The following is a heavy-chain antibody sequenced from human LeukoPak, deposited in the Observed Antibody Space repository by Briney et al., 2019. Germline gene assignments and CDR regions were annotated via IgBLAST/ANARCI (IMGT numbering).Heavy chain of an antibody. CDR2: ISGYNGNT. CDR1: GYTFTDYG. J-gene: IGHJ6*03. CDR3: ARDNDYGDYGVYYYYYYYMDV. D-gene: IGHD4-17*01. V-gene: IGHV1-18*01. Sequence: ASVKVSCKTSGYTFTDYGISWVRQAPGQGPEWMGWISGYNGNTNYAQKLQGRVTMTTDTSTSTAYMELRSLRSDDTAVYYCARDNDYGDYGVYYYYYYYMDVWGKGTTVTVSS.